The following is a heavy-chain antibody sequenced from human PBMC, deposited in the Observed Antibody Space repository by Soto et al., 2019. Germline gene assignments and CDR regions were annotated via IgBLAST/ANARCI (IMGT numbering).Heavy chain of an antibody. CDR2: IIPIFGTA. J-gene: IGHJ6*02. V-gene: IGHV1-69*01. Sequence: QVQLVQSGAEVKKPGSSVKVSCKASGGTFSSYAISWVRQAPGQGLEWMGGIIPIFGTANYAQKCQGRVTITADESTSTAYMELSSLRSEDTAVYYCASRLVERSYCSGGSCYSVPYYYYGMDVWGQGTTVTVSS. CDR3: ASRLVERSYCSGGSCYSVPYYYYGMDV. CDR1: GGTFSSYA. D-gene: IGHD2-15*01.